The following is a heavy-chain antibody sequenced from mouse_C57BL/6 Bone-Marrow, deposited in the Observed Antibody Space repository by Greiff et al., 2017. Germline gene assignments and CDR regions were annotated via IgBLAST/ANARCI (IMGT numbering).Heavy chain of an antibody. V-gene: IGHV1-55*01. J-gene: IGHJ4*01. CDR3: ARKPKVLVLRSYAMDY. D-gene: IGHD1-1*01. CDR1: GYTFTSYW. CDR2: IYPGSGST. Sequence: QVQLQQPGAELVKPGASVKMSCKASGYTFTSYWITWVKQRPGQGLEWIGDIYPGSGSTNYNEKFKSKATLTVDTSSSTAYMQLSSLTSEDSAVYYCARKPKVLVLRSYAMDYWGQGTSVTVSS.